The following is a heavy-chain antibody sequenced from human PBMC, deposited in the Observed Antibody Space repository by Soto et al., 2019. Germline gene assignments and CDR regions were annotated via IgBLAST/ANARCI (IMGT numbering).Heavy chain of an antibody. D-gene: IGHD6-6*01. Sequence: ASVKVSCKASGYTFTGYYMHWVRQAPGQGLEWMGWINPNSGGTNYAQKFQGWVTMTRDTSISTAYMELSRLRSDDTAVYYCARDMVEYSSSPPYYYYGMDVWGQGTTVTVS. CDR1: GYTFTGYY. CDR2: INPNSGGT. J-gene: IGHJ6*02. CDR3: ARDMVEYSSSPPYYYYGMDV. V-gene: IGHV1-2*04.